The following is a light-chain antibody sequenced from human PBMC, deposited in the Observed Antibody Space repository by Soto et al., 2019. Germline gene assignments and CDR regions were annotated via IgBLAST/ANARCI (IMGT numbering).Light chain of an antibody. J-gene: IGLJ1*01. Sequence: QSALTQPASVSGSPGQSITISCTGTSSDVGGYNYVSWYQQHPGKVPKLMIYDVSSRPSGVSNRFSGSKSGNTASLTISGLQAEDEADYYCSSYTSSSTHDVFGTGTKLTVL. CDR2: DVS. CDR3: SSYTSSSTHDV. V-gene: IGLV2-14*01. CDR1: SSDVGGYNY.